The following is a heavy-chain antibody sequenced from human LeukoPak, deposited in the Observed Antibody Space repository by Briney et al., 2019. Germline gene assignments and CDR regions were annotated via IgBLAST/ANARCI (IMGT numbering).Heavy chain of an antibody. D-gene: IGHD3-22*01. CDR3: AREYYYDSSGYSGAFDI. CDR1: GFTVSSNY. V-gene: IGHV3-53*01. Sequence: GGSLRLSCAASGFTVSSNYMSWVRQAPGKGLEWVSVIYSGGSTYYADSVKGRSTISRDNSKNTLYLQMNSLRAEDTAVYYCAREYYYDSSGYSGAFDIWGQGTMVTVSS. J-gene: IGHJ3*02. CDR2: IYSGGST.